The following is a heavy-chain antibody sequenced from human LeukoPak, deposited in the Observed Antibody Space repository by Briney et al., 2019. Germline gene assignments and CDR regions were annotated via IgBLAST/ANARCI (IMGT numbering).Heavy chain of an antibody. D-gene: IGHD5-24*01. CDR3: ARLSGRRYKGRFVY. CDR1: GFNYDDHR. CDR2: INWNGGST. V-gene: IGHV3-20*01. J-gene: IGHJ4*02. Sequence: GGSLRHLHSPSGFNYDDHRKSGLGQAPGKGLEWVSGINWNGGSTGYADSVKGRFTVSRDNAKNFLYLQMNSLRAEDTALYHCARLSGRRYKGRFVYWGRGILVTVSS.